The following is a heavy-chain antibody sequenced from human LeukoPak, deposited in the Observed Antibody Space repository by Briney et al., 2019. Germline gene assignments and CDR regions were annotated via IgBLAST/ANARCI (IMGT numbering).Heavy chain of an antibody. Sequence: PGGSLRLSCVASGFTFSDHYMHWIRQAPGKGLEWISYISSLGNPVYSADSVKGRFTVSRDNSKNTFYLKMNRLRVDDTAVYYCVRDAQRGGVSWLDSWGQGTLVTVSS. CDR2: ISSLGNPV. J-gene: IGHJ5*01. D-gene: IGHD2-21*01. CDR3: VRDAQRGGVSWLDS. CDR1: GFTFSDHY. V-gene: IGHV3-11*01.